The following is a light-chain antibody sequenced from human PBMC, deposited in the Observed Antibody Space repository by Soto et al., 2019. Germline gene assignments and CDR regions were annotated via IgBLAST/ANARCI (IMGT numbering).Light chain of an antibody. V-gene: IGKV3-20*01. CDR2: GAS. J-gene: IGKJ1*01. CDR3: QQYGGLPGT. Sequence: IGLTHSRVTLSLSPEERSTLSCRTSQSVSSSYLAWYQQKPGQAPRLLIYGASNRATDIPARFSGSGSGTDFTLTISNLEPQDFVVYYSQQYGGLPGTLGQGTKVDIK. CDR1: QSVSSSY.